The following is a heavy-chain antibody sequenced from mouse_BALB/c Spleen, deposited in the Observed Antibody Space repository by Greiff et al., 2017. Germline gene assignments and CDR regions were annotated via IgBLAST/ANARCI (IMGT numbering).Heavy chain of an antibody. V-gene: IGHV14-1*02. CDR2: IDPENGNT. J-gene: IGHJ2*01. CDR1: GFNIKDYY. Sequence: VQLKESGAELVRPGALVKLSCKASGFNIKDYYMHWVKQRPEQGLEWIGWIDPENGNTIYDPKFQGKASITADTSSNTAYLQLSSLTSEDTAVYYCARSDSDYFDYGGHGTTLTVSS. CDR3: ARSDSDYFDY.